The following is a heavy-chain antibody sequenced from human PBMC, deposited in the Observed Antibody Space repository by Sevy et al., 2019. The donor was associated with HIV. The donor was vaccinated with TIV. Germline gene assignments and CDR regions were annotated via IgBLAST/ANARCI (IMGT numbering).Heavy chain of an antibody. D-gene: IGHD2-2*01. J-gene: IGHJ3*02. V-gene: IGHV4-31*03. Sequence: SETLSLTCTVSGGSISSGGYYWSWIRQHPGKGLEWIGYIYYSGSTYYNPSLKSRVTISVDTSKSQFSLKLSSVTAADTAVYYCARGWASVVVPAALSHPFDIWGQGTMVTVSS. CDR1: GGSISSGGYY. CDR2: IYYSGST. CDR3: ARGWASVVVPAALSHPFDI.